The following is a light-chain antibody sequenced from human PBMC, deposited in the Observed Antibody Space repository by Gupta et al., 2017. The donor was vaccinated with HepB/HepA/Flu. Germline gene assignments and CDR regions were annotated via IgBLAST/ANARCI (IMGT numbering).Light chain of an antibody. CDR3: MLYYGGDWV. CDR1: TGAVTSGHY. V-gene: IGLV7-43*01. CDR2: NAN. J-gene: IGLJ3*02. Sequence: QTVVTQEPSLTVSPGGTVTLTCASSTGAVTSGHYPNWFQQKAGQPPRALIYNANNKYSWTPARFSGSLLGGYAALTLSGVQPEDEADFYCMLYYGGDWVFGGGTKLTVL.